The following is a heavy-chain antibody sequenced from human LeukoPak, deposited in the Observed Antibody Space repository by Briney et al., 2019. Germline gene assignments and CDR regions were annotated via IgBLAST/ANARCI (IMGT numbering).Heavy chain of an antibody. CDR2: FDPEDGET. J-gene: IGHJ3*02. D-gene: IGHD6-19*01. CDR1: GFTFSSYA. V-gene: IGHV1-24*01. CDR3: ATRYSSGWWHAFDI. Sequence: GGSLRLSCAASGFTFSSYAMSWVRQAPGKGLEWMGGFDPEDGETINAQKFQGRVTMTEDTSTDTAYMELSSLRSEDTAVYYCATRYSSGWWHAFDIWGQGTMVTVSS.